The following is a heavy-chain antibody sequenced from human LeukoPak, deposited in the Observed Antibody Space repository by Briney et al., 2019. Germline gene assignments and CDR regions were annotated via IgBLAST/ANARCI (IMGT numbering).Heavy chain of an antibody. CDR2: IKQDGSAK. D-gene: IGHD3-22*01. J-gene: IGHJ4*02. CDR3: ARCPYDSTGYYSIPSHLDY. CDR1: GFTFSTYW. Sequence: GGSLRLSCAASGFTFSTYWMTWVRQAPGKGLEWVANIKQDGSAKYYVDSLRGRFSISRDNVKNSLFLQMNSLSAEDTAVYYCARCPYDSTGYYSIPSHLDYWGQGTLVTVSS. V-gene: IGHV3-7*01.